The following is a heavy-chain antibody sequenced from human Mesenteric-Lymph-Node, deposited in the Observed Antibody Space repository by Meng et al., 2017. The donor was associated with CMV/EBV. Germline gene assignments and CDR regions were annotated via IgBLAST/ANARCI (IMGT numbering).Heavy chain of an antibody. V-gene: IGHV3-23*01. CDR2: NSGSGGST. CDR1: GFTVSSNY. Sequence: AASGFTVSSNYMSWVRQAPGKGLEWVSANSGSGGSTYYADSVKGRFNISRDNSKNTLYLQMNSLRAEDTAVYYCAKGYDFWREAYFDLWGRGTLV. J-gene: IGHJ2*01. D-gene: IGHD3-3*01. CDR3: AKGYDFWREAYFDL.